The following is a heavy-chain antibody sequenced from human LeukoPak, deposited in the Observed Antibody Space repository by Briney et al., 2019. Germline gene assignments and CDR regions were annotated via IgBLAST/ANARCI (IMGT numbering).Heavy chain of an antibody. J-gene: IGHJ4*02. CDR1: GYSISSGYY. V-gene: IGHV4-38-2*02. CDR3: ASLRYSSSWYGTL. Sequence: PSETLSLTCTVSGYSISSGYYWGWIRQPPGKGLEWIGEIYHSGSTNYNPSLKSRVTISVDKSKNQFSLKLSSVTAADTAVYYCASLRYSSSWYGTLWGQGTLVTVSS. CDR2: IYHSGST. D-gene: IGHD6-13*01.